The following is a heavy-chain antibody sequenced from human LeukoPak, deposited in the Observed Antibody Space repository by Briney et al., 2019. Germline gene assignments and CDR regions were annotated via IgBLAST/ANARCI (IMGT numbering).Heavy chain of an antibody. CDR2: INHSGST. CDR3: ARAQWLTLDY. V-gene: IGHV4-34*01. J-gene: IGHJ4*02. Sequence: PSETLSLTCAVYGGSFSGYYWSWVRQPPGKGLEWIGEINHSGSTNYNPSLKSRVTISVDTSKNQFSLKLSSVTAADTAVYYCARAQWLTLDYWGQGTLVTVSS. CDR1: GGSFSGYY. D-gene: IGHD6-19*01.